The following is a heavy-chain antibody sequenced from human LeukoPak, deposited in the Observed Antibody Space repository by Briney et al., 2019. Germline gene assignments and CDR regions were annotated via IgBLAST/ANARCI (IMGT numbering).Heavy chain of an antibody. CDR2: ISGHNGNT. V-gene: IGHV1-18*01. D-gene: IGHD2-21*01. CDR1: GCIFTSYG. CDR3: ARDELGIDDAFDI. Sequence: RASLKVSCKASGCIFTSYGISWVRQAPGQGLEWMGWISGHNGNTDYAQKFQGRVTMTTDTSTSTAYMELRSLRSDDTALYYCARDELGIDDAFDIWGQGTMVTVSS. J-gene: IGHJ3*02.